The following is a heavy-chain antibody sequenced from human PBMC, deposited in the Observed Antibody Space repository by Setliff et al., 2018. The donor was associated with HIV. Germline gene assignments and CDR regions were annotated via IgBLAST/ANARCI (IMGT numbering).Heavy chain of an antibody. CDR3: AKASGFFDS. J-gene: IGHJ5*01. V-gene: IGHV3-23*01. D-gene: IGHD3-22*01. CDR1: GFTFTNYA. CDR2: ISGSGGDT. Sequence: GGSLRLSCAASGFTFTNYAMSWVRQAPGKGLEWVSVISGSGGDTYYADSVKGRFTISRDNSKNTLYLQMNRLRAEDTAVYYCAKASGFFDSWGQGTLVTVSS.